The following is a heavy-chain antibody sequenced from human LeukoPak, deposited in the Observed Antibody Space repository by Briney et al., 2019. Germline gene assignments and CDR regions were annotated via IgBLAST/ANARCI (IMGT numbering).Heavy chain of an antibody. D-gene: IGHD6-19*01. CDR1: GFNFGIYW. CDR3: VRTGGWPLPYFES. CDR2: IKQDGTEK. V-gene: IGHV3-7*01. Sequence: PGGSLRLSCAASGFNFGIYWLSWVRQAPGKGLEWVANIKQDGTEKDYVDSVKGRFTISRDNAKNSLYLHMNNLRADDTAVYYCVRTGGWPLPYFESWGQGSLVTVSS. J-gene: IGHJ4*02.